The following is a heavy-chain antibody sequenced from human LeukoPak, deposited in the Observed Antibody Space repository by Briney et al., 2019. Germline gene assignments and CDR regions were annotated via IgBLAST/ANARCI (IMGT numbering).Heavy chain of an antibody. D-gene: IGHD1-26*01. CDR3: AKTLEGAITGSIDY. V-gene: IGHV3-23*01. CDR1: GFTFSSYA. CDR2: ISGSGGST. J-gene: IGHJ4*02. Sequence: GGSLRLSCAASGFTFSSYAMSWVRQAPGKGLEWVSAISGSGGSTYYADSVKGRFTISRDNSKNTLYLQMNSLRAEDTAVYYCAKTLEGAITGSIDYWGQGTLVTVSS.